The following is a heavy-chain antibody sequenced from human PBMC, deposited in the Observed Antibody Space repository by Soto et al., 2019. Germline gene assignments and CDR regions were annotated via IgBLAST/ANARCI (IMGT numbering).Heavy chain of an antibody. Sequence: GGSLTLSCAPSGFTFSSYGMHWVRQAPGKGLEWVAVISYDGSNKYYADSVKGRFTISRDNSKNTLYLQMNSLRAEDTAVYYCAKDLVRAVPDDAFDIWGQGTMVTVSS. V-gene: IGHV3-30*18. CDR2: ISYDGSNK. CDR3: AKDLVRAVPDDAFDI. D-gene: IGHD2-8*02. CDR1: GFTFSSYG. J-gene: IGHJ3*02.